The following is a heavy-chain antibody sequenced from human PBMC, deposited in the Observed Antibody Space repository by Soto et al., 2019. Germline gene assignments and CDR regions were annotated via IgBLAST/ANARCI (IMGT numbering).Heavy chain of an antibody. D-gene: IGHD6-19*01. CDR1: GFTFSSYS. CDR2: ISSSSSYI. CDR3: ARDRGIAVAGTKPYYFDY. V-gene: IGHV3-21*01. Sequence: GGSLRLSCAASGFTFSSYSMNWVRQAPGKGLEWVSSISSSSSYIYYAESVKGRFTISRDNAKNSLYLQMNSLRAEDTAVYYCARDRGIAVAGTKPYYFDYWGQGTLVTVSS. J-gene: IGHJ4*02.